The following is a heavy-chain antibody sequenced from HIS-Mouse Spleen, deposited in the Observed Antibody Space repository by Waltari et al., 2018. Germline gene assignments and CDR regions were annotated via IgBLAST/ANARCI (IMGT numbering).Heavy chain of an antibody. J-gene: IGHJ2*01. CDR2: IDYSGRT. D-gene: IGHD6-13*01. CDR1: GGSISSSSYY. V-gene: IGHV4-39*07. Sequence: QLQLQESGPGLVKPSETLSLTCTVSGGSISSSSYYWGWIRQPPGKGLEWMGRIDYSGRTYYDPSDTSRVTISVDTSKNQFSLKLSSVTAADTAEYYCAREIPYSSSWYDWYFDLWGRGTLVTVSS. CDR3: AREIPYSSSWYDWYFDL.